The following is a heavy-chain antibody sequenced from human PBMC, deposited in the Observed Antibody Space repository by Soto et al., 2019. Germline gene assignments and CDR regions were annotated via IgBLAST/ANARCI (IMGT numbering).Heavy chain of an antibody. V-gene: IGHV4-34*01. CDR1: GGSFSGYY. J-gene: IGHJ4*02. D-gene: IGHD3-16*02. Sequence: PSETLSLTCAVYGGSFSGYYWSWIRQPPGKGLEWIGEINHSGSTNYNPSLKSRVTISVDTSKNQFSLKLSSVTAADTAVYYCAVNYDYIWGSYRLSYFDYWGQGTLVTVSS. CDR2: INHSGST. CDR3: AVNYDYIWGSYRLSYFDY.